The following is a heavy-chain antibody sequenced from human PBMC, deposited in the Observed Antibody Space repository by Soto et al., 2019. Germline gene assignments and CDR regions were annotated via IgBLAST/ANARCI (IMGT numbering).Heavy chain of an antibody. V-gene: IGHV3-23*01. CDR1: GFTFSNYA. CDR3: ARWQQLVTQWFDP. D-gene: IGHD6-13*01. J-gene: IGHJ5*02. Sequence: LRLSCAATGFTFSNYASTWVRRAAVKGLEWVSAISDAGDRTNYEDSVRGRFTVSRDNSKNTLYLQMNILRAEDTAVYYCARWQQLVTQWFDPWGQGTLVTVSS. CDR2: ISDAGDRT.